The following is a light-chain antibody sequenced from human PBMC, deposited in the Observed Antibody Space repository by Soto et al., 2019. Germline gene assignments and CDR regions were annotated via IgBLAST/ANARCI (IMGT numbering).Light chain of an antibody. Sequence: DIVMTQSPATLSLSPGERATLSCRASQSIGSNLAWYQHKPGQAPRLLIYAASTRASGIPARFSGGGSGTEFSLTITSLQSEDFAIYYCQQYKNWPPMYTFGQGTRLEI. CDR2: AAS. CDR1: QSIGSN. J-gene: IGKJ2*01. CDR3: QQYKNWPPMYT. V-gene: IGKV3-15*01.